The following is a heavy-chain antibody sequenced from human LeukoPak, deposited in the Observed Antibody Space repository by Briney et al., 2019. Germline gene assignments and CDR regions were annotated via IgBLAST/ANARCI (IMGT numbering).Heavy chain of an antibody. CDR2: IYYSGST. V-gene: IGHV4-61*01. D-gene: IGHD6-13*01. Sequence: PSETLSLTCTVSGGSVSSGSYYWSWIRQPPGKGLEWIGYIYYSGSTYYNPSLKSRVTISVDTSKNQFSLKLSSVTAADTAVYYCARGGYGRKPKRIFDYWGQGTLVTVSS. J-gene: IGHJ4*02. CDR3: ARGGYGRKPKRIFDY. CDR1: GGSVSSGSYY.